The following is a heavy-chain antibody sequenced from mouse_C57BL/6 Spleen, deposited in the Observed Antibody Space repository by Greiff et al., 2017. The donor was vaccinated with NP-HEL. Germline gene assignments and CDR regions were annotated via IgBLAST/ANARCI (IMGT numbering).Heavy chain of an antibody. CDR2: ISDGGSYT. CDR3: ARDSSSGYVWFAY. J-gene: IGHJ3*01. D-gene: IGHD3-2*02. V-gene: IGHV5-4*01. CDR1: GFTFSSYA. Sequence: EVKLMESGGGLVKPGGSLKLSCAASGFTFSSYAMSWVRQTPEKRLEWVATISDGGSYTYYPDNVKGRFTISRDNAKNNLYLQMSHLKSEDTAMYYCARDSSSGYVWFAYWGQGTLVTVSA.